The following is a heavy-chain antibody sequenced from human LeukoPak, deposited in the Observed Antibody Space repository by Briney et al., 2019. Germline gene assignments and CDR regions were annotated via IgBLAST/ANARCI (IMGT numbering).Heavy chain of an antibody. Sequence: GGSLRLSCAASGFTLSTYSMNWARQAPGMGLEWVSYISSSGNTIYYADSVKGRFTISRDNAKNSLFLQMNSLRAEDTAVYYCARRRDFDYWGQGTLVAVSS. D-gene: IGHD6-6*01. V-gene: IGHV3-48*04. CDR3: ARRRDFDY. CDR2: ISSSGNTI. J-gene: IGHJ4*02. CDR1: GFTLSTYS.